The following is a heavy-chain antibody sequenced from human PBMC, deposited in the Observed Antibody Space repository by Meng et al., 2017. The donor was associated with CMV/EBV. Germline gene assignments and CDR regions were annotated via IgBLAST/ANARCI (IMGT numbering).Heavy chain of an antibody. Sequence: GGSLRLSCAASGFTFSSYEMNWVRQAPGKGLEWVSYISSSGSTIYYADSVKGRFTISRDNAKNSLYLQMNSLRAEDTAVYYCARGRGYCSSTSCYRAFDYWGQGTLVTVSS. D-gene: IGHD2-2*02. CDR2: ISSSGSTI. J-gene: IGHJ4*02. CDR1: GFTFSSYE. V-gene: IGHV3-48*03. CDR3: ARGRGYCSSTSCYRAFDY.